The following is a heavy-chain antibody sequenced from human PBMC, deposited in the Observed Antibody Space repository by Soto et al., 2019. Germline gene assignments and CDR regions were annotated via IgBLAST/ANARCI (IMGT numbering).Heavy chain of an antibody. CDR1: GFTFGSYA. CDR2: ITASGGGT. V-gene: IGHV3-23*01. D-gene: IGHD2-8*01. CDR3: AKDLFPNIVLMVYAIGLDF. Sequence: HPGGSLRLSCAASGFTFGSYALSWVRQAPGKGLEWVSHITASGGGTYYADSVKGRFTISRDNSKSTLYLQMNSLRAEDTAVYYCAKDLFPNIVLMVYAIGLDFWGQGTLVTVSS. J-gene: IGHJ4*02.